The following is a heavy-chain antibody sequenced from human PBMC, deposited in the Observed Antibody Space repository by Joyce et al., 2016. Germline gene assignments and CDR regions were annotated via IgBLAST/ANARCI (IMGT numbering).Heavy chain of an antibody. V-gene: IGHV3-15*01. CDR2: NKSKTEGGTT. CDR3: ATADFWSGYSIGYYYSGLDV. D-gene: IGHD3-3*01. Sequence: EVQLVESGGGLVRPGGSFRLSCAASGFTFTNAWMYWVRQAQGKGLEWLGRNKSKTEGGTTDYAAPVKGRFSILRDDSKNTLYLQMNSLKAEDTAVYFCATADFWSGYSIGYYYSGLDVWGQGTTVSVFS. J-gene: IGHJ6*02. CDR1: GFTFTNAW.